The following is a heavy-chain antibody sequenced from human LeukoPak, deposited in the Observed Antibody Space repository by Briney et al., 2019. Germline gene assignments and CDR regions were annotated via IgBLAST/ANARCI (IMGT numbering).Heavy chain of an antibody. CDR1: RFTFSNYA. CDR3: AKDYPECTGTSCSGEAFFDY. D-gene: IGHD2-2*01. Sequence: GGSLRLSCAASRFTFSNYAMSWVRQAAGKGLEWVSGITSGHSTFYADSVKGRFTISRDNSKNTVYLQMNSLRAEDTAVYYCAKDYPECTGTSCSGEAFFDYWGQGTLVTVSS. V-gene: IGHV3-23*01. J-gene: IGHJ4*02. CDR2: ITSGHST.